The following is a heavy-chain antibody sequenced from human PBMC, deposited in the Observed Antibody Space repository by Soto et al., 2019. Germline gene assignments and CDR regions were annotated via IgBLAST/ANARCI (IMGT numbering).Heavy chain of an antibody. J-gene: IGHJ5*02. V-gene: IGHV3-73*01. CDR1: GFTFSDSA. Sequence: GGSLRLSCAASGFTFSDSAIHWVRQAPGKGLEWVGRVANKPEGYTITYGVSVKGRFTISRDDPQNMAYLQMNSLKIEDTAVYYCHNYGGPLFMPAAWGPGTLVTV. CDR3: HNYGGPLFMPAA. CDR2: VANKPEGYTI. D-gene: IGHD2-21*01.